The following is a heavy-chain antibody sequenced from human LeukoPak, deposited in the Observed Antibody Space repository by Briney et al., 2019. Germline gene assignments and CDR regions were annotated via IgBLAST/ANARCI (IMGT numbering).Heavy chain of an antibody. CDR1: GGSFSGYY. J-gene: IGHJ5*02. Sequence: SETLSLTCAVYGGSFSGYYWSWIRQPPGKGLEWIGEINHNGGTNYNPSLKSRVTISVDTSKNQFSLKLSSVTAADTAVYYCARLYSNNDHWGQGTLVTVSS. CDR3: ARLYSNNDH. V-gene: IGHV4-34*01. D-gene: IGHD6-13*01. CDR2: INHNGGT.